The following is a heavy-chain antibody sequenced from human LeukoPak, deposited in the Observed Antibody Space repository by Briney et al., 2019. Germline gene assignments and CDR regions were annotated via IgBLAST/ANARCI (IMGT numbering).Heavy chain of an antibody. CDR3: ARMPEAAAGYYYYYYYMDV. CDR2: IKQDGSEK. Sequence: GGSLRLSCAASGFTFSSYWMSWVRQAPGKGLEWVANIKQDGSEKYYVDSVKGRFTISRDNAKNSLYLQMNSLRAEDTAVYCCARMPEAAAGYYYYYYYMDVWGKGTTVTVSS. V-gene: IGHV3-7*01. CDR1: GFTFSSYW. D-gene: IGHD6-13*01. J-gene: IGHJ6*03.